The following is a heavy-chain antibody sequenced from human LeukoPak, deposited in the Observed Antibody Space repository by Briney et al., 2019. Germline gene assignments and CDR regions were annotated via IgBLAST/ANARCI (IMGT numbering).Heavy chain of an antibody. CDR2: IYTSGST. J-gene: IGHJ3*02. CDR3: ARDFNRITIFGVVRKSEGAFDI. Sequence: SQTLSLTCTVSGGSISSGSYYWSWIRQPAGKGLEWIGRIYTSGSTNYNPSLKSRVTISVDTSKNQFSLKLSSVTAADTAVYYCARDFNRITIFGVVRKSEGAFDIWGQGTMVTVSS. CDR1: GGSISSGSYY. V-gene: IGHV4-61*02. D-gene: IGHD3-3*01.